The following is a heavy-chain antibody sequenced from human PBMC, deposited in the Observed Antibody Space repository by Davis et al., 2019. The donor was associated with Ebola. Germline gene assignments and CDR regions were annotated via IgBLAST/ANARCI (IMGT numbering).Heavy chain of an antibody. CDR2: ISGSGGST. Sequence: GESPKISFAASGFPFSSYAMSWVRQAPGKGLEWVSAISGSGGSTYYADSVKGRFTISRDNSKNTLYLQMNSLRAEDTAVYYCAKDGSGITMIGYYFDYWGQGTLVTVSS. CDR3: AKDGSGITMIGYYFDY. CDR1: GFPFSSYA. D-gene: IGHD3-22*01. J-gene: IGHJ4*02. V-gene: IGHV3-23*01.